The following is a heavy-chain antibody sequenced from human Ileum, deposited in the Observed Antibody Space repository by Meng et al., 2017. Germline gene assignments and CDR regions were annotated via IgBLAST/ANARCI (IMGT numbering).Heavy chain of an antibody. J-gene: IGHJ4*02. V-gene: IGHV4-59*01. Sequence: QVQLQESGPGLVTPSETLSLTCTVSGVSITTYYWNWVRQTPGKGLEWIGNIFDNGSPKYNPSLKSRVTISVDTSKNQFSLKLTSVTAADTAVYYCARDHWGSLDYWGQGVLVTVSS. CDR3: ARDHWGSLDY. CDR1: GVSITTYY. D-gene: IGHD7-27*01. CDR2: IFDNGSP.